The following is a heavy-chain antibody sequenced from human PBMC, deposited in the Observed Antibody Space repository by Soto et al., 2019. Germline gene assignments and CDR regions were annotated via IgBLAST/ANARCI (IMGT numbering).Heavy chain of an antibody. CDR2: ISSSGSTI. CDR1: GFTFSDYY. Sequence: GGSLRLSCAASGFTFSDYYMSWIRQAPGKGLEWVSYISSSGSTIYYADSVKGRFTISRDNAKNSLYLQMNSLRAEDTAVYYCAREGSPSQLWLHRAPFDYWGQGTLVTVSS. CDR3: AREGSPSQLWLHRAPFDY. J-gene: IGHJ4*02. D-gene: IGHD5-18*01. V-gene: IGHV3-11*01.